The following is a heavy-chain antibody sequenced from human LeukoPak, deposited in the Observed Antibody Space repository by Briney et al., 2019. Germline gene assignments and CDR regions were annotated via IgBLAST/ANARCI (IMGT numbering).Heavy chain of an antibody. CDR1: AYSISNGFV. CDR2: IYHSGTT. J-gene: IGHJ5*02. V-gene: IGHV4-38-2*02. Sequence: PSETLSLTCTVSAYSISNGFVWGWIRQPPGKGLEWIASIYHSGTTYYNPSLKSRVTMSVDMSKNQFSLWLSSVTAADTAVYYCTRLSHVAGAPKVSWFDPWGQGTLVTVSS. D-gene: IGHD1-26*01. CDR3: TRLSHVAGAPKVSWFDP.